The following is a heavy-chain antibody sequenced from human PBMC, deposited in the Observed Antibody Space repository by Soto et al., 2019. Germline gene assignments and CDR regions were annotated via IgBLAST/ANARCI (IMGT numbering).Heavy chain of an antibody. J-gene: IGHJ6*02. CDR1: GFTFSSYA. CDR3: ARDLAGTTDYYYYYGMDV. CDR2: ISYDGSNK. Sequence: PGGSLRLSCAASGFTFSSYAMHWVRQAPGKWLEWVAVISYDGSNKYYADSVKGRFTISRDNSKNTLYLQMNSLRAEDTAVYYCARDLAGTTDYYYYYGMDVWGQGXTVTVYS. V-gene: IGHV3-30-3*01. D-gene: IGHD4-17*01.